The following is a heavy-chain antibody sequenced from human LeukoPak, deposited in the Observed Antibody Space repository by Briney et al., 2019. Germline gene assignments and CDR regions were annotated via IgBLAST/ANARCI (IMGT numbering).Heavy chain of an antibody. Sequence: ASVKVSCKASGYTFTSYDISWVRQAPGQGLEWLGWISGYNGNTNYSLKYKDRVNMTTDTSTSTAYMELRSLESDDTAVYYCARGGIAVGGTFDYYYYYMDVWGKGTTVTVS. D-gene: IGHD6-19*01. CDR2: ISGYNGNT. V-gene: IGHV1-18*01. CDR3: ARGGIAVGGTFDYYYYYMDV. J-gene: IGHJ6*03. CDR1: GYTFTSYD.